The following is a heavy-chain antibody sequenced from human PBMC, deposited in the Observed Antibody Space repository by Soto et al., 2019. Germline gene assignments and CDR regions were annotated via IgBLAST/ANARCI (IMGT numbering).Heavy chain of an antibody. J-gene: IGHJ6*02. CDR1: GFTFSSYG. V-gene: IGHV3-30*18. D-gene: IGHD2-2*01. CDR2: ISYDGSNK. CDR3: AKAHCSSTSCYPNYYYYYGMDV. Sequence: GGSLRLSCAASGFTFSSYGMHWVRQAPGKGLEWVAVISYDGSNKYYADSVKGRFTVSRDNSKNTLYLQMNSLRAEDTAVYYCAKAHCSSTSCYPNYYYYYGMDVWGQGTKVTVSS.